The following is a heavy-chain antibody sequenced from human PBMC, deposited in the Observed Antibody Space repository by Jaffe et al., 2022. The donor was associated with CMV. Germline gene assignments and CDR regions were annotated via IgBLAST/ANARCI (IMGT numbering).Heavy chain of an antibody. CDR1: GYSFSSYF. V-gene: IGHV5-10-1*03. D-gene: IGHD6-19*01. J-gene: IGHJ4*02. Sequence: EVQLVQSGAEVKKPGESLRISCKGSGYSFSSYFITWVRQMPGKGLEWMGRIDPSDSYTNYSPSFQGHVTISADKSISTAYLQWSSLKASDTAMYYCARNRGSGWYYFDYWGQGTLVTVSS. CDR2: IDPSDSYT. CDR3: ARNRGSGWYYFDY.